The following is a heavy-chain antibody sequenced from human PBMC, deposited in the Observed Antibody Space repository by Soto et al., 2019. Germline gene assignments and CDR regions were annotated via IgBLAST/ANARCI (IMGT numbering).Heavy chain of an antibody. J-gene: IGHJ4*02. CDR2: ISAYNGNT. CDR1: GYTFTSYG. Sequence: QVQLVQSGAEVKKPGASVKVSCKASGYTFTSYGISWVRQAPGQGLEWMGWISAYNGNTNYAQKLQIRVTMTTDTSTSTAYMALRSLRSDDTAVYYCARVYRITMVRGELSEYWGQGTLVTVSS. D-gene: IGHD3-10*01. V-gene: IGHV1-18*01. CDR3: ARVYRITMVRGELSEY.